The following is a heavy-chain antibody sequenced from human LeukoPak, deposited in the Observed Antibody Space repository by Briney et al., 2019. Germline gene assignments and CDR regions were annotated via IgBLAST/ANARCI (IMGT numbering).Heavy chain of an antibody. V-gene: IGHV4-59*12. Sequence: PSETLSLTCTVSGDSISSNNWSWIRQPPGKGLEWIGYIYHSGSTYYNPSLKSRVTISVDRSKNQFSLKLSSVTAADTAVYYCARDSRARGIDYWGQGTLVTVSS. CDR3: ARDSRARGIDY. CDR2: IYHSGST. J-gene: IGHJ4*02. D-gene: IGHD3-10*01. CDR1: GDSISSNN.